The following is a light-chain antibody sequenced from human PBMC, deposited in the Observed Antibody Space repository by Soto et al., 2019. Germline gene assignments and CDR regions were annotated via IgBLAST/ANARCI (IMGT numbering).Light chain of an antibody. CDR2: WAS. Sequence: DIVMTQSPDSLAVSLGERATINCKSSQSVLYSSNNKNYLAWYQQKPGQPPKLLIYWASTREPGVPDRFSGRGSGTDFTITISSLQAADVAVNPCQQYYSIPETFGPGNKVYIK. CDR3: QQYYSIPET. J-gene: IGKJ3*01. V-gene: IGKV4-1*01. CDR1: QSVLYSSNNKNY.